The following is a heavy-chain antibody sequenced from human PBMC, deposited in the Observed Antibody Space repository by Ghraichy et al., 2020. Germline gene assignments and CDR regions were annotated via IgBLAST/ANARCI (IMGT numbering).Heavy chain of an antibody. V-gene: IGHV3-74*01. CDR3: ARGLSGSAITPLQH. D-gene: IGHD6-25*01. CDR2: INGDGSST. J-gene: IGHJ1*01. CDR1: GFMFSSYW. Sequence: GGSLRLSCAASGFMFSSYWMHWVRQVPGKGLVWVSRINGDGSSTDYADSVKGRFTISRDDAKDTLFLQMNSLRAEDTAMYYCARGLSGSAITPLQHWGQGTLVTVSS.